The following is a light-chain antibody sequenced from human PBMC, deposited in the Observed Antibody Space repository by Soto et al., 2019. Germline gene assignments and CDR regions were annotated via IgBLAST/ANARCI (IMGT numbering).Light chain of an antibody. Sequence: EIVLTQSPGTLSLSPGERATLSCRASQTVTSNYLAWYQRRPGQAPSLLIYVASSRATDIPDRFSGSGSGTDVTVTIDRLEPEDFAVYFCQQYAGSPSTFGQGTKVEI. J-gene: IGKJ1*01. CDR1: QTVTSNY. CDR2: VAS. V-gene: IGKV3-20*01. CDR3: QQYAGSPST.